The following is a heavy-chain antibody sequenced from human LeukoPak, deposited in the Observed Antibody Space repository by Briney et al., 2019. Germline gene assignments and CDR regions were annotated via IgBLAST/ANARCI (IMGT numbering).Heavy chain of an antibody. CDR3: AREGMYQLLWGFDY. Sequence: PSETLPLTCTVSGASISSNYWSWIRQPPGKGLEWIGYIFDSGYTNYNPSLRSRVTISVDTSKNQFSLKLSSVTAADTAVYYCAREGMYQLLWGFDYWGQGTLVTVSS. CDR1: GASISSNY. D-gene: IGHD2-2*01. CDR2: IFDSGYT. V-gene: IGHV4-59*12. J-gene: IGHJ4*02.